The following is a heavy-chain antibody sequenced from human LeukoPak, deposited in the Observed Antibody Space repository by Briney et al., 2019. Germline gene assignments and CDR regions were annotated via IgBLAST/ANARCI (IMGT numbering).Heavy chain of an antibody. CDR2: ISDSGAST. Sequence: PGGSLRLSCGASGFTFSAYAMSWVRQAPGKGLEWVSAISDSGASTYYADSVKGRFTISREHSTSTVYLQMSSLRADDTAVYYCAKFSGIWHYFPMDVWGQGTTVTVSS. V-gene: IGHV3-23*01. J-gene: IGHJ6*02. CDR1: GFTFSAYA. CDR3: AKFSGIWHYFPMDV. D-gene: IGHD3-10*01.